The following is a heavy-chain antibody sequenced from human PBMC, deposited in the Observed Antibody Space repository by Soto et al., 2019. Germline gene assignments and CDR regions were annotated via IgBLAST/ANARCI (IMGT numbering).Heavy chain of an antibody. CDR3: ARAGLRYFDWLTYLDY. Sequence: GASVKVSCKASGYTFTSYGISWGRQAPGQGLEWMGWISAYNGNTNYAQKLQGRVTMTTDTSTSTAYMELRSLRSDDTAVYYCARAGLRYFDWLTYLDYWGQGTLVTVSS. CDR2: ISAYNGNT. D-gene: IGHD3-9*01. J-gene: IGHJ4*02. CDR1: GYTFTSYG. V-gene: IGHV1-18*01.